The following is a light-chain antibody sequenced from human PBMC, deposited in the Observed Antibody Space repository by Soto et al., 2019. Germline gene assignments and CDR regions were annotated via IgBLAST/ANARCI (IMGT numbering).Light chain of an antibody. CDR3: CSYAGGPYV. J-gene: IGLJ1*01. CDR2: DVS. CDR1: SSDVGGYDY. Sequence: QSALTQPRSVSGFPGQSVAISCTGTSSDVGGYDYVSWYQQHPGKAPNVIIFDVSKRPSGVPDRFSGSKSGNTASLTISGLQAEDEADYYCCSYAGGPYVFGTGTKVTVL. V-gene: IGLV2-11*01.